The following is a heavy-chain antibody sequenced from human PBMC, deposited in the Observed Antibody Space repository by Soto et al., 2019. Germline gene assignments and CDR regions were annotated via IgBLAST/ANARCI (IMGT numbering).Heavy chain of an antibody. CDR3: AREKWGSGSRWLDP. D-gene: IGHD6-19*01. CDR2: INVGNGNT. V-gene: IGHV1-3*01. CDR1: GYTYISYS. J-gene: IGHJ5*02. Sequence: CKASGYTYISYSMHWVRQAPGQRLEWMGWINVGNGNTKYSQNFQGRVTINQDTSASTAYMELSSLTSEDTAVYYCAREKWGSGSRWLDPWGQGTLVTVSS.